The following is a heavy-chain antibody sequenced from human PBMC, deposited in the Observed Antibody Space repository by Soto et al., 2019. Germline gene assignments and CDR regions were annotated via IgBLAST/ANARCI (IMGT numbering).Heavy chain of an antibody. V-gene: IGHV3-23*01. CDR3: AKIPISSAWLDFDY. CDR2: ISGSGCT. J-gene: IGHJ4*02. CDR1: GFTFSTYA. D-gene: IGHD6-19*01. Sequence: EVQLLQAGGGLVQPGGSLRLSCAASGFTFSTYAMSWVRQAPGKGLEWVSGISGSGCTYYADSVKGRFTISRDNSKNTLYLQMNSLRAEDTAVYYCAKIPISSAWLDFDYWGQGTLVTVSS.